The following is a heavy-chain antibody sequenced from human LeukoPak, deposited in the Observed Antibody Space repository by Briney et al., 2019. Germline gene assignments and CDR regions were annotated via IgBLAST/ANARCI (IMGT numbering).Heavy chain of an antibody. CDR2: ISADGGRT. CDR3: ANFLDLKRFDP. D-gene: IGHD1-7*01. J-gene: IGHJ5*02. V-gene: IGHV3-23*01. Sequence: GGSLRLSSAASGLPFNTYALSWVRQEPRKGQESVSGISADGGRTYYADSVQGRFTISRDNSKNTLYLQMNSLRAEDTAVYYCANFLDLKRFDPWGQGTLVTVSS. CDR1: GLPFNTYA.